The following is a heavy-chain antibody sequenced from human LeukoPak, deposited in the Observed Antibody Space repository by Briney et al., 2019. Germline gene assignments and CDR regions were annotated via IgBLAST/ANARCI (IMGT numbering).Heavy chain of an antibody. CDR3: ARASRSGWNGDGFAI. J-gene: IGHJ3*02. Sequence: SETLSLTCSVSGGSISTYYWIWIRQSPGKGLECIGYIDYSGTTNYNPSLKSRVTISVDTSENQFSLTLRSVTAADTAVYYCARASRSGWNGDGFAIWGQGTMVSVCS. V-gene: IGHV4-59*01. D-gene: IGHD6-19*01. CDR2: IDYSGTT. CDR1: GGSISTYY.